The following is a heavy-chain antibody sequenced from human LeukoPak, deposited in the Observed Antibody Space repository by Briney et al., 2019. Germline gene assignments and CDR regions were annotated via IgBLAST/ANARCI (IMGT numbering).Heavy chain of an antibody. CDR3: AREGSGWFSDY. Sequence: PGGSLRLSCAASGFTFSSYAMSWVRQAPGMGLEWVSGISGGGVSIYYADSVEGRFTISRDNSKNTLYLQMNSLRAGDTAGYYCAREGSGWFSDYWGQGTLVTVSS. D-gene: IGHD6-19*01. J-gene: IGHJ4*02. V-gene: IGHV3-23*01. CDR1: GFTFSSYA. CDR2: ISGGGVSI.